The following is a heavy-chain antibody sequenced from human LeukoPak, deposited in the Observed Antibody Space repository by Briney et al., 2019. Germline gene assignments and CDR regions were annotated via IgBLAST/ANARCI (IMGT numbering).Heavy chain of an antibody. J-gene: IGHJ4*02. CDR2: IYSGGST. D-gene: IGHD6-6*01. CDR3: ARVEYTNSPGH. CDR1: GFTVSSNY. V-gene: IGHV3-53*01. Sequence: GGSLRLSCAASGFTVSSNYMSWVRQAPGKGLEWVSVIYSGGSTYYADSVKGRFTISRDNSKNTLYLQMDSLRAQDTAIYYCARVEYTNSPGHGGLGTLVTVSS.